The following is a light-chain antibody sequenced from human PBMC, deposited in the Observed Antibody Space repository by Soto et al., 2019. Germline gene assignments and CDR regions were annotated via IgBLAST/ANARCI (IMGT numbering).Light chain of an antibody. Sequence: DIQLTQSPSSVSASVGDRVTITCRASQGISGYLAWYQQKPGKVPKLLIYAASSLQSGVPLRFSGSGSGTDFTLTISSLQAEDSETYYCQQANSFPVTFGGGTKVDIX. J-gene: IGKJ4*01. CDR2: AAS. CDR1: QGISGY. V-gene: IGKV1-12*01. CDR3: QQANSFPVT.